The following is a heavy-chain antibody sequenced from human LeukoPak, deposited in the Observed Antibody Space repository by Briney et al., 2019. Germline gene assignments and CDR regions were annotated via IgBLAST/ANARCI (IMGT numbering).Heavy chain of an antibody. CDR2: LYTSGST. CDR3: ARVPRNYDSSGYMHVVDP. V-gene: IGHV4-61*02. D-gene: IGHD3-22*01. J-gene: IGHJ5*02. Sequence: SETLSLTCTVSGGSISSGSYYWSWLRPPAGRGLEWIGGLYTSGSTNYNPSLKRRVTISYTSKNQFSLKLSSVTAADTAVYYCARVPRNYDSSGYMHVVDPWGQGTQVTVSS. CDR1: GGSISSGSYY.